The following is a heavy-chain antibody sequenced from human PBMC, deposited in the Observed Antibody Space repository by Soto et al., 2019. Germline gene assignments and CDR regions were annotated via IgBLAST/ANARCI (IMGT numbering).Heavy chain of an antibody. CDR3: ARIRYQLPSSVVWFDP. V-gene: IGHV4-34*01. CDR2: INYTGGT. D-gene: IGHD2-2*01. Sequence: SETLSLTCEVYGGSFSGYYWSWIRQPPGKGLEWLGEINYTGGTNYNPSLKSRITISVDTSNNQFSLRLNSVTAADTAVYYCARIRYQLPSSVVWFDPWGQGALVTAPQ. CDR1: GGSFSGYY. J-gene: IGHJ5*02.